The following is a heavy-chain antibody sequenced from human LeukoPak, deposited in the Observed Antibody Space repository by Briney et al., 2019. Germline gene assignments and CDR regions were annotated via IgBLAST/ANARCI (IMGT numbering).Heavy chain of an antibody. Sequence: PGGSLRLSCAASGFTFSNYEMNWVRQAPGKGLEWVSYITSSGNTIYYANSVKGRFTISRDNAKNSLYLQMNSLRAEDTAVYYCARAFDYWGQGTLVAVSS. J-gene: IGHJ4*02. CDR1: GFTFSNYE. V-gene: IGHV3-48*03. CDR2: ITSSGNTI. CDR3: ARAFDY.